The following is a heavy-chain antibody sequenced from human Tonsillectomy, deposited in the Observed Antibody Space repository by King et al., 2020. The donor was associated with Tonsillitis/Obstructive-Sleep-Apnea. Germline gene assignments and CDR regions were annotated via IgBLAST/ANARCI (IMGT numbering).Heavy chain of an antibody. V-gene: IGHV2-5*02. CDR1: GFSLSTSGVG. CDR2: IYWDDDK. CDR3: AHTNDAPLQWFGELLGNWFDP. D-gene: IGHD3-10*01. J-gene: IGHJ5*02. Sequence: TLKESGPTLVKPTQTLTLTCTFSGFSLSTSGVGVGWIRQPPGKALEWLALIYWDDDKRYSPSLKSRLTITKDTSKNQVVLTMTNMDPVDTATYYCAHTNDAPLQWFGELLGNWFDPWGQGTLVTVSS.